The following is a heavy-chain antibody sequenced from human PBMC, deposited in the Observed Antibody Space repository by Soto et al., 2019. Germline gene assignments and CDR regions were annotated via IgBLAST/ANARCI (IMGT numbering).Heavy chain of an antibody. D-gene: IGHD3-3*02. V-gene: IGHV3-23*01. CDR2: ISGSGGST. CDR3: ATTRGSAFPYYFDY. CDR1: GFTFSSYA. J-gene: IGHJ4*02. Sequence: GSLRLSCVASGFTFSSYAMSWVRQAPGKGLEWVSAISGSGGSTYYADSVKGRFTISRDNSKNTLYLQMNSLRAEDTAVYYCATTRGSAFPYYFDYWGQGTLVTVSS.